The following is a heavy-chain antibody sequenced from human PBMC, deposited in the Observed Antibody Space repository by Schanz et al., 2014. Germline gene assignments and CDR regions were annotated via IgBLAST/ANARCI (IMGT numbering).Heavy chain of an antibody. CDR2: VPFDGSQK. V-gene: IGHV3-30*04. D-gene: IGHD1-1*01. Sequence: QVQLVESGGGVVQPGRSLRLSCAASGFTFSSYALHWVRQAPGKGLEWVAFVPFDGSQKFYADSVKGRFTISRDNSKNTVYLQMNRVRAGDTAVYYCARESSNDNVLETGDVIDHWGQGILVTVYS. CDR1: GFTFSSYA. CDR3: ARESSNDNVLETGDVIDH. J-gene: IGHJ4*02.